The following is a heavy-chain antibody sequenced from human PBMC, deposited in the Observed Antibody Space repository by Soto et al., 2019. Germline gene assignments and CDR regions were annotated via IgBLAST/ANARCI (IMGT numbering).Heavy chain of an antibody. CDR2: ISYDGSNK. D-gene: IGHD1-26*01. J-gene: IGHJ4*02. CDR3: AREGWSYALDYFDY. V-gene: IGHV3-30-3*01. Sequence: QVQLVESGGGVVQPGRSLRLSCAASGFTFSSYAMHWVRQAPGKGLEWVAVISYDGSNKYYADSVKGRFTISRDNSKKPVYLQMKRLRGEDKGGYYRAREGWSYALDYFDYWGQGTLVTVSS. CDR1: GFTFSSYA.